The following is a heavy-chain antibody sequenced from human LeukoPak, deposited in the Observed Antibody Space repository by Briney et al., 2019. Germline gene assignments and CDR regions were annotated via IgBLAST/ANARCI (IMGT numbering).Heavy chain of an antibody. CDR1: GFTFSSYA. CDR3: ASSDILTGTKDY. J-gene: IGHJ4*02. CDR2: ISSNGGST. Sequence: SGGSLRLSCAASGFTFSSYAMHWVRQAPGKGLEYVSAISSNGGSTYYANSVKGRFTISRDNSKNTLYLQMGSLRAEDMAVYYCASSDILTGTKDYWGQGTLVTVSS. V-gene: IGHV3-64*01. D-gene: IGHD3-9*01.